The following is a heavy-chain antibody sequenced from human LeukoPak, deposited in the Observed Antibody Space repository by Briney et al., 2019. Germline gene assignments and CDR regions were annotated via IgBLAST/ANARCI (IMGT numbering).Heavy chain of an antibody. CDR2: ISTSGTP. V-gene: IGHV4-61*02. CDR1: GDSISSGDYY. CDR3: ARGPY. J-gene: IGHJ4*02. Sequence: SETLSLTCTVSGDSISSGDYYWNWIRQPAGKRLEWIGRISTSGTPNYNPSFRGRLTISIDTSKNQFSLNLRSVTAAETGIYYCARGPYWGQGTLVTVSS.